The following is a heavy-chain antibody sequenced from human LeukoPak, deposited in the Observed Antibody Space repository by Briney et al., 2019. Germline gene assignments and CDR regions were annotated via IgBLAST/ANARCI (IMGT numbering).Heavy chain of an antibody. Sequence: ASVKVSCKASGYTFTGYYMHWVRQAPGQGLEWMGWINPNSGGTNYAQKFQGRVTMTRDTSISTAYMELSRLRSGDTAVYYCARSDDYGDPYFDYWGQGTLVTVSS. J-gene: IGHJ4*02. D-gene: IGHD4-17*01. CDR2: INPNSGGT. V-gene: IGHV1-2*02. CDR3: ARSDDYGDPYFDY. CDR1: GYTFTGYY.